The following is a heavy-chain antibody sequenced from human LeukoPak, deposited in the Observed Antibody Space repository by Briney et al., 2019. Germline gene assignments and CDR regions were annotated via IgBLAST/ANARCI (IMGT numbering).Heavy chain of an antibody. V-gene: IGHV1-2*06. CDR1: GYIFTDYY. Sequence: ASVKVSCKASGYIFTDYYMHWVRQAPGQGLEWMGRINPNSGGTNYAQKFQGRVTMTRDTSINTAYMDLSSLRSDDTAVYYCAISYDILTGYGDYWGQGTLVTVSS. CDR3: AISYDILTGYGDY. J-gene: IGHJ4*02. CDR2: INPNSGGT. D-gene: IGHD3-9*01.